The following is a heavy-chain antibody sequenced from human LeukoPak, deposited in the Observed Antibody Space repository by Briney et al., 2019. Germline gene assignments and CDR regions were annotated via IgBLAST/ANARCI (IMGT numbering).Heavy chain of an antibody. J-gene: IGHJ6*02. V-gene: IGHV3-30*03. Sequence: PGGSLRLSCAASGFSFASYEMNWVRQAPGKGLEWVAVISYDGSNKYYADSVKGRFTISRDNSKNTLYLQMNSLRAEDAAVYYCARYPASFYYGMDVWGQGTTVTVSS. CDR3: ARYPASFYYGMDV. CDR1: GFSFASYE. CDR2: ISYDGSNK.